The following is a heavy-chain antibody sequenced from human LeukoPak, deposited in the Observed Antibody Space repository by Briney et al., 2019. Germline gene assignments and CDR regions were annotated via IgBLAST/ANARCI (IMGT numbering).Heavy chain of an antibody. J-gene: IGHJ4*02. D-gene: IGHD1-7*01. V-gene: IGHV5-51*01. CDR2: IYPGDSDA. CDR3: ATPTLGTIGEYLFDY. CDR1: GSRFTTYW. Sequence: GESLKISFKGSGSRFTTYWIGWVRQLPGKGLEWMGIIYPGDSDARYSPSFQGRVTISADKSISTAYLQWSTLKASDTAVYYCATPTLGTIGEYLFDYWGQGTLVTVSS.